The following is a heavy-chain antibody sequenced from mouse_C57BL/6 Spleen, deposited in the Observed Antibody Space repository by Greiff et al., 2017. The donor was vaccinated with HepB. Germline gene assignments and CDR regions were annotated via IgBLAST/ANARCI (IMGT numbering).Heavy chain of an antibody. V-gene: IGHV6-6*01. CDR3: TRRGSLYYFDY. CDR1: GFTFSDAW. J-gene: IGHJ2*01. CDR2: IRNKANNHAT. Sequence: EVQVVESGGGLVQPGGSMKLSCAASGFTFSDAWMDWVRQSPEKGLEWVAEIRNKANNHATYYAESVKGRFTISRDDSKSSVYLQMNSLRAEDTGIYYCTRRGSLYYFDYWGQGTTLTVSS.